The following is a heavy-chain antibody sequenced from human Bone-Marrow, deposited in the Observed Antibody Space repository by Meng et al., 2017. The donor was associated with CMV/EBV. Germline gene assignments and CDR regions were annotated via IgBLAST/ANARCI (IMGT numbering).Heavy chain of an antibody. V-gene: IGHV4-59*01. J-gene: IGHJ4*02. CDR1: GGSISSYY. CDR2: IYYSGST. CDR3: AGGGSSWYYFDY. D-gene: IGHD6-13*01. Sequence: SETLFLTCTVSGGSISSYYWSWIRQPPGKGLEWIGYIYYSGSTNYNPSLKSRVTISVDTSKNQFSLKLSSVTAADTAVYYCAGGGSSWYYFDYWGQGTLVTVSS.